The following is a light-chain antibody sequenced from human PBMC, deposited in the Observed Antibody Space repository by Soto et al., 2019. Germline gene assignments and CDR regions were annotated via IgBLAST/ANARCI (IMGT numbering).Light chain of an antibody. Sequence: DIQMTQSPSTLSASVGDRVTITCRASQSINSWLAWYQQKPGKAPKLLIYKASSLESGVPSTFSGSGSGTEFTLTLSSLQPDEFATYYCQQYQNYPLTFGGGTRVEIK. V-gene: IGKV1-5*03. CDR2: KAS. CDR1: QSINSW. J-gene: IGKJ4*01. CDR3: QQYQNYPLT.